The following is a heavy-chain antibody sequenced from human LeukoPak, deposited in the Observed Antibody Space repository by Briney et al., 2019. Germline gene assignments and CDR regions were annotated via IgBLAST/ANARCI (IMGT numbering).Heavy chain of an antibody. V-gene: IGHV4-59*01. Sequence: SETLSLTCTVSGGSINSYYWSWIRQPPGKGLEWIGYIYYSGSTNYNPSLKSRVTISVDTSKNQFSLKLSSVTAADTAVYYCASELVRGVVIYYFDYWGQGTLVTVSS. J-gene: IGHJ4*02. CDR3: ASELVRGVVIYYFDY. CDR2: IYYSGST. D-gene: IGHD3-10*01. CDR1: GGSINSYY.